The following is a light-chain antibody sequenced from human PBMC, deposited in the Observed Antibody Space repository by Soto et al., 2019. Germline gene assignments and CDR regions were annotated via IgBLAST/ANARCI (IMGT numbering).Light chain of an antibody. CDR1: QIVTSY. CDR3: QQYNNRPRT. Sequence: EIVLTQSPATLSLSPVDRATLSCRGMQIVTSYLGWYQQKPGQAPRLLIYDASTRATAVPARFTASGSGTEFTLTISSLQSEDFAVYYCQQYNNRPRTFGQGTKVDIK. J-gene: IGKJ1*01. V-gene: IGKV3-15*01. CDR2: DAS.